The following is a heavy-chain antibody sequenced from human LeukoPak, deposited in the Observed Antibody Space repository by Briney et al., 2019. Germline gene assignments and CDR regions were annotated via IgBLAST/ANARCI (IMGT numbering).Heavy chain of an antibody. V-gene: IGHV3-20*04. CDR1: GFTFDDYG. D-gene: IGHD4-23*01. CDR2: INWNGGST. J-gene: IGHJ3*02. CDR3: ARAMAGNDAFDI. Sequence: TGGSLRLSCAASGFTFDDYGMSWVRQAPGKGLEWVSGINWNGGSTGYADSVKGRFTISRDNAKNSLYLQMNSLRAEDTALYYCARAMAGNDAFDIWGQGTMVTVSS.